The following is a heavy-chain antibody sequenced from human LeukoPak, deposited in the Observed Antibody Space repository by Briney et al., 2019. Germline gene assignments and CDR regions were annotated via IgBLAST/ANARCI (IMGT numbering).Heavy chain of an antibody. J-gene: IGHJ1*01. V-gene: IGHV4-59*01. CDR2: IYYSGST. CDR3: ARFVTYYYGSGSSEYFQH. CDR1: GGSISSYY. Sequence: SETLSLTCTVSGGSISSYYWSWIRQPPGKGLEWIGYIYYSGSTNYNPSLKSRVTISVDTSKNQFSLKLSSVTAADTAVYYCARFVTYYYGSGSSEYFQHWGQGTLVTVSS. D-gene: IGHD3-10*01.